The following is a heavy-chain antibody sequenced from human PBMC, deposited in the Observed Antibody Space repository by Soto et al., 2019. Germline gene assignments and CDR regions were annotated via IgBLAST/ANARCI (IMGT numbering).Heavy chain of an antibody. CDR1: GFTFSSYG. V-gene: IGHV3-30*18. D-gene: IGHD1-1*01. J-gene: IGHJ4*02. CDR2: ISYDGNNK. CDR3: AKSVYNWNDGFFDY. Sequence: QVQLVESGGGVVQPERSLRLSCAASGFTFSSYGLHWVRQAPGKGQEWVAVISYDGNNKYCADSVKGRFTISRDNSKNTLYLQMNSLRAEDSAVYYCAKSVYNWNDGFFDYWGQGTLVTVSS.